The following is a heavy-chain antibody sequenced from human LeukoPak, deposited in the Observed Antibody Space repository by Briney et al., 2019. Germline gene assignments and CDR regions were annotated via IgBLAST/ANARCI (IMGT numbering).Heavy chain of an antibody. D-gene: IGHD2-2*01. Sequence: PSETLSLTCTVSGGSISSYYWSWIRQPAGKGLEWIGRIYTSGSTDYNPSLKSRVTMSVDTSKNQFSLKLSSVTAADTAVYYCARVGNIVVGDYYYMDVWGKGTTVTVS. CDR3: ARVGNIVVGDYYYMDV. V-gene: IGHV4-4*07. J-gene: IGHJ6*03. CDR2: IYTSGST. CDR1: GGSISSYY.